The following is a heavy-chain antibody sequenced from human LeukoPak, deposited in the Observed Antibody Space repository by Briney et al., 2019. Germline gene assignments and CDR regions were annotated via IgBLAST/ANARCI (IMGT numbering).Heavy chain of an antibody. J-gene: IGHJ4*02. D-gene: IGHD3-22*01. CDR1: GFTFSDYY. CDR2: ISGSGGST. CDR3: AKDSRNYYDSSGYLN. V-gene: IGHV3-23*01. Sequence: GGSLRLSCAASGFTFSDYYMSWVRQAPGKGLEWVSAISGSGGSTYYADSVKGRFTISRDNSKNTLYLQMNSLRAEDTAVYYCAKDSRNYYDSSGYLNWGQGTLVTVSS.